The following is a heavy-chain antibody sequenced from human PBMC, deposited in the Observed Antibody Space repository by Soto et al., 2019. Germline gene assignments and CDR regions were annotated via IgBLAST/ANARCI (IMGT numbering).Heavy chain of an antibody. CDR2: IIPIFGTA. D-gene: IGHD5-12*01. J-gene: IGHJ6*02. CDR3: ARSVAKYYYYGMDV. CDR1: GGTFSSYA. Sequence: QVQLVQSGAEVKKPGSSVKVSCKASGGTFSSYAISWVRQAPGQGLEWMGGIIPIFGTANYAQKFQGRVTIPAXEXASTDYMELSSLRSEDTAVYYCARSVAKYYYYGMDVWGQGTTVTVSS. V-gene: IGHV1-69*12.